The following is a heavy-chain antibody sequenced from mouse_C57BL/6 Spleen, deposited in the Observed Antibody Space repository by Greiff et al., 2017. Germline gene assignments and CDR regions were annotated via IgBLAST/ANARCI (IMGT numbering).Heavy chain of an antibody. D-gene: IGHD2-4*01. V-gene: IGHV1-69*01. CDR2: IDPSDSYT. CDR1: GYTFTSYW. CDR3: ARGDDYDGAY. Sequence: QVQLQQPGAELVMPGASVKLSCKASGYTFTSYWMPWVKQRPGQGLEWIGEIDPSDSYTNYNQKFKGKSTLTVDKSSSTAYMPLSSLTSEDSAVYYCARGDDYDGAYWGQGTLVTVSA. J-gene: IGHJ3*01.